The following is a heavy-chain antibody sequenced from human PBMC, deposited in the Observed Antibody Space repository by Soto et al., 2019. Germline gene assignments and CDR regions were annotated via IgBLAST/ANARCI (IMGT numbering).Heavy chain of an antibody. CDR2: ISSSSSTI. Sequence: GGSLRLSCAASGFTFSSYSMNWVRQAPGKGLEWVSYISSSSSTIYYADSVKGRFTISRDNSKNTLYLQMNSLRAEDTAVYYCARDRARSVLVPAAIGINWFDPWGQGTLVTVSS. CDR3: ARDRARSVLVPAAIGINWFDP. D-gene: IGHD2-2*01. CDR1: GFTFSSYS. J-gene: IGHJ5*02. V-gene: IGHV3-48*01.